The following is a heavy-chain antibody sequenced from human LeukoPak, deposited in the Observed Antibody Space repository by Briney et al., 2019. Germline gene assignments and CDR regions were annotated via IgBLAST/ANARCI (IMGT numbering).Heavy chain of an antibody. CDR2: IIPIFGTA. CDR1: GYTFTSYG. D-gene: IGHD6-13*01. J-gene: IGHJ4*02. V-gene: IGHV1-69*13. CDR3: ARDKTGYSSSHFDY. Sequence: SVKVSCKASGYTFTSYGISWVRQAPGQGLEWMGGIIPIFGTANYAQKFQGRVTLTADESTSTAYMELRSLRSDDTAVYYCARDKTGYSSSHFDYWGQGTLVTVSS.